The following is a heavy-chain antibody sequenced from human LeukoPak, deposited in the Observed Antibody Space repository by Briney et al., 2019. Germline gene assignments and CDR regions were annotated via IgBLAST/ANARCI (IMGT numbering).Heavy chain of an antibody. J-gene: IGHJ6*02. CDR2: IYSGGST. CDR3: ARARWLRAHYYDYGMDV. CDR1: GFTVSSNY. Sequence: LAGGSLRLSCAASGFTVSSNYMSWVRQAPGKGLEWVSVIYSGGSTYYADSVKGRFTISRDNSKNTLYLQMNSLRAEDTAVYYCARARWLRAHYYDYGMDVWGQGTTVTVSS. D-gene: IGHD5-12*01. V-gene: IGHV3-66*01.